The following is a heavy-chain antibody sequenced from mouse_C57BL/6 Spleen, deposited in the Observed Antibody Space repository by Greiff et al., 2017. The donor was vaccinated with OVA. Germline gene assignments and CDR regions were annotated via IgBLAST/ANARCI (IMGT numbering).Heavy chain of an antibody. Sequence: EVMLVESGGGLVKPGGSLKLSCAASGFTFSDYGMHWVRQAPEKGLEWVAYISSGSSTIYYADTVKGRFTISRDNAKNTLFLQMTSLRSEDTAMYYCARIYSNYLYYAMDYWGQGTSVTVSS. D-gene: IGHD2-5*01. CDR3: ARIYSNYLYYAMDY. CDR1: GFTFSDYG. J-gene: IGHJ4*01. V-gene: IGHV5-17*01. CDR2: ISSGSSTI.